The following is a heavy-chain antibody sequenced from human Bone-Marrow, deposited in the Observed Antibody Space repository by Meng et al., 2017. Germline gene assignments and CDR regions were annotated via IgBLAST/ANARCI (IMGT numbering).Heavy chain of an antibody. CDR1: GFYFSNAW. Sequence: EGALGVSGGDLVKPGGSLRLSCAASGFYFSNAWMSWVRQAPGKGLEWVGRIKSDTDGGTAEYAAPVTGRFTISRDDSKSTLYLQMSGLRIDDTGVYYCTWDDKAVSDYWGQGTLVTVSS. CDR3: TWDDKAVSDY. V-gene: IGHV3-15*01. J-gene: IGHJ4*02. D-gene: IGHD3-9*01. CDR2: IKSDTDGGTA.